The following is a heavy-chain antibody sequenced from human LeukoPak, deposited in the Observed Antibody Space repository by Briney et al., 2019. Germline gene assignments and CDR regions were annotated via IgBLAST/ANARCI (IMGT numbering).Heavy chain of an antibody. V-gene: IGHV3-30*18. CDR3: AKDPLWFGELSSSG. D-gene: IGHD3-10*01. CDR1: GFTLSSYD. Sequence: GVPLSLFCAPSGFTLSSYDMHWVRQAPGKGLVWMAVLSYDGSHKYYADSVKGRFTISRDNSKNTLYLQMNSLRAEDTAVYYCAKDPLWFGELSSSGWGQGTLVTVSS. J-gene: IGHJ1*01. CDR2: LSYDGSHK.